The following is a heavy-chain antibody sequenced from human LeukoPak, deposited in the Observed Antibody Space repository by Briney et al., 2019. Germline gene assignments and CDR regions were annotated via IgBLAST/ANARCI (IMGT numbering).Heavy chain of an antibody. V-gene: IGHV3-7*01. D-gene: IGHD1-26*01. CDR2: IKQDGREK. CDR1: GFIFRNYP. CDR3: AREAGDTRAYYYYSMDV. J-gene: IGHJ6*03. Sequence: GGSLRLSCGVSGFIFRNYPMTWVRQAPGKGLEWVANIKQDGREKFYVDSVKGRFTISRDNAKNSLYLQMNSLRADDTAIYYCAREAGDTRAYYYYSMDVWGKGTTVTVSS.